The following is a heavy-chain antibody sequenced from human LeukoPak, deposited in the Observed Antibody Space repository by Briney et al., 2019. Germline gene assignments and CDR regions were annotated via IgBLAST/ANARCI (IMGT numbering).Heavy chain of an antibody. V-gene: IGHV3-48*04. CDR2: IRASGRTT. CDR1: GFNFGSYG. D-gene: IGHD2-2*01. CDR3: ARGPATFDY. Sequence: PGGTLRLSCAASGFNFGSYGMNWVRQAPGKGLEWVSGIRASGRTTDYADSVKGRFTISRDNAKNSLYLQMNSLRAEDTAVYYCARGPATFDYWGQGTLVTVSS. J-gene: IGHJ4*02.